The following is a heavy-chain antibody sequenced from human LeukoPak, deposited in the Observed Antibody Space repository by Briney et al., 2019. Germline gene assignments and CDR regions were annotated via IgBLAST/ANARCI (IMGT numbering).Heavy chain of an antibody. D-gene: IGHD6-19*01. CDR2: IYYSGST. CDR1: GGSISSSSYY. CDR3: ATSGWYLLPGVY. Sequence: SETLSLTCTVSGGSISSSSYYWGWIRQPPGKGLEWIGSIYYSGSTYYNPSLKSRVTISVDTSKNQFSLKLSSVTAADTAVYYCATSGWYLLPGVYWGQGTLVAVSS. V-gene: IGHV4-39*07. J-gene: IGHJ4*02.